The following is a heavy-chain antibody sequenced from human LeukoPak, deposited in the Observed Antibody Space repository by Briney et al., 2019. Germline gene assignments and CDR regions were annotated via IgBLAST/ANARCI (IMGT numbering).Heavy chain of an antibody. Sequence: ASVKVSCKASGYTFTSYYMHWVRQAPGQGLEWMGIITPSSGSTTYAQNFQGRVTMTRDTSTTTFYMEVSSLRFEDTAVYYCARERGYCTGGTCYWFDLWGQGSLVTVPS. CDR1: GYTFTSYY. CDR2: ITPSSGST. J-gene: IGHJ5*02. V-gene: IGHV1-46*01. CDR3: ARERGYCTGGTCYWFDL. D-gene: IGHD2-15*01.